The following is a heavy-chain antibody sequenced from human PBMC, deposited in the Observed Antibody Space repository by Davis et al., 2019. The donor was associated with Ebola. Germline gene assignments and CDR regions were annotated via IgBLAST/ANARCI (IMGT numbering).Heavy chain of an antibody. CDR1: GGSFSSSY. V-gene: IGHV4-34*01. J-gene: IGHJ4*02. D-gene: IGHD2-8*02. Sequence: SETLSLTCAVYGGSFSSSYWSWIRQSPGRGLEWIGEINHSESTNYKSTNYNPSLKSRVTISLDTSKTQFSLKLSSVTAADTAVYYCTESYCAGGVCYNYWGQGTLVTVSS. CDR2: INHSESTNYKST. CDR3: TESYCAGGVCYNY.